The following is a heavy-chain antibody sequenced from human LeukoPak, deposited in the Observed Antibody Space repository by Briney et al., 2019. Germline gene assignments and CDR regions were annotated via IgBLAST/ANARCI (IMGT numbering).Heavy chain of an antibody. V-gene: IGHV3-30*02. J-gene: IGHJ4*02. CDR1: GFTFSHYG. CDR2: IRYDGSDK. D-gene: IGHD3-3*01. Sequence: PGGSLRLSCAASGFTFSHYGMHWVRQAPGKGLEWVAFIRYDGSDKYYADSVKGRFTISRDNAKNSLYLQMNSLRAEDTAVYYCARDSPYYDFWSGYHYFDYWGQGTLVTVSS. CDR3: ARDSPYYDFWSGYHYFDY.